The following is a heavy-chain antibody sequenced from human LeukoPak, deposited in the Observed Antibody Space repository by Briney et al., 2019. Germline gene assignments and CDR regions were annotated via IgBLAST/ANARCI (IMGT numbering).Heavy chain of an antibody. V-gene: IGHV4-59*01. J-gene: IGHJ4*02. CDR2: IYYSGST. D-gene: IGHD3-3*01. Sequence: PSETLSLTCTVSGGSISCYYGSWIRQPPGKGLEWIGYIYYSGSTNYNPSLKSRVTISVDTSKNQFSLKLSYVTAADTAVYYCARVGEGSGYYYYFDYWGQGTLVTVSS. CDR1: GGSISCYY. CDR3: ARVGEGSGYYYYFDY.